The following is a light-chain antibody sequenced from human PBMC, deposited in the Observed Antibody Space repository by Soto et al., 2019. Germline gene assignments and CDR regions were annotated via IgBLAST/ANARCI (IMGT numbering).Light chain of an antibody. Sequence: QSVLTQPPSASGTPGQRVTISCSGSSSNIGSDSVNWYQQVPGTAPKLLIYRNNQRPSGVPDRFSGSKSGASASLAISGLQSEDEADYYCAAWDDSLSAVVFGGGTKLTVL. CDR3: AAWDDSLSAVV. J-gene: IGLJ2*01. CDR1: SSNIGSDS. CDR2: RNN. V-gene: IGLV1-44*01.